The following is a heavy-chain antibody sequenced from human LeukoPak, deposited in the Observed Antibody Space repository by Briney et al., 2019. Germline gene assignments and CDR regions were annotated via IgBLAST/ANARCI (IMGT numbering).Heavy chain of an antibody. CDR1: GYTFTSYD. D-gene: IGHD6-13*01. CDR2: MNPNSGNT. V-gene: IGHV1-8*03. J-gene: IGHJ6*03. CDR3: ARRMAAAGHHYYHYMDV. Sequence: ASVKVSCKASGYTFTSYDINWVRQATGQRLEWMGWMNPNSGNTGYAQKFQGRVTITRNTSISTAYMELRSLRSEDTAVYYCARRMAAAGHHYYHYMDVWGKGTTITVSS.